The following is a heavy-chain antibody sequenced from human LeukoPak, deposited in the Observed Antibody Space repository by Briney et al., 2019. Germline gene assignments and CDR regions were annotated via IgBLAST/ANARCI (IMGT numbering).Heavy chain of an antibody. Sequence: ASVKVSCKASGYTFTGHYLHWVRQAPGQGLEWLGWINPNNGGTNYAQKFQGRVTMTRDTSITTVYMDLSSLRSDDTAVYYCARPIAEYYYGLFSHWGQGTLVTVSS. D-gene: IGHD3-10*01. CDR1: GYTFTGHY. J-gene: IGHJ4*02. CDR3: ARPIAEYYYGLFSH. CDR2: INPNNGGT. V-gene: IGHV1-2*02.